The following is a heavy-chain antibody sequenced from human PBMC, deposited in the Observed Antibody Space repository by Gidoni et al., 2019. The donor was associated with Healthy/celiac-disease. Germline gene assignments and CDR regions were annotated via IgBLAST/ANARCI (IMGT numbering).Heavy chain of an antibody. V-gene: IGHV3-30*18. Sequence: QVQLVESGGGVVQPGRSLRLSCAASGFTFSSYGMHWVRQAPGKGLEWVAVISYDGSNKYNADSVKGRFTISRDNSKNTLYLQMNSLRAEDTAVYYCAKVSPTGESDFWSGYYSYYYYYGMDVWGQGTTVTVSS. CDR1: GFTFSSYG. CDR3: AKVSPTGESDFWSGYYSYYYYYGMDV. CDR2: ISYDGSNK. J-gene: IGHJ6*02. D-gene: IGHD3-3*01.